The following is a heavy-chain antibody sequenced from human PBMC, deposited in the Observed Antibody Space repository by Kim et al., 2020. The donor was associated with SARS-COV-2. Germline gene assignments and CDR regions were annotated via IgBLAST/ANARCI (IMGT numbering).Heavy chain of an antibody. CDR1: GASISPYY. V-gene: IGHV4-59*13. CDR3: ARGGSYYAS. D-gene: IGHD1-26*01. Sequence: SETLSLTCAVSGASISPYYWSWIRQPPGKGLEWVGYIYFTGTTNYNPSLKSRVTISINKSKNQFSLKLSSVTAADTAAYYCARGGSYYASWGQGTLVTVSS. CDR2: IYFTGTT. J-gene: IGHJ5*02.